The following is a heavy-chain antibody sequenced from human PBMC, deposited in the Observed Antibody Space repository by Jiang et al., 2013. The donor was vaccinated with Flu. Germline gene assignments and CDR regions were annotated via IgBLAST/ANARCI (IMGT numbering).Heavy chain of an antibody. J-gene: IGHJ4*02. V-gene: IGHV1-46*01. Sequence: SGAEVKKPGASVKVSCKASGYTFTSYYLHWVRQAPGQGLEWMAIINPSNGDTDYAHKFRGRVTMTRDTSTSTVYMGLSSLTSEDTAIYYCARGSALAQSNLDYWGQGTLVTVSS. D-gene: IGHD5-24*01. CDR3: ARGSALAQSNLDY. CDR2: INPSNGDT. CDR1: GYTFTSYY.